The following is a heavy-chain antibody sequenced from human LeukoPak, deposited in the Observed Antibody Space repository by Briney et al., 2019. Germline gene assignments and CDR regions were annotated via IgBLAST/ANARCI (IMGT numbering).Heavy chain of an antibody. CDR1: GGSISSYY. CDR3: ATIVPDWYFDL. V-gene: IGHV4-59*01. CDR2: IYYSGST. Sequence: PSETLSLTCTVSGGSISSYYWSWIRQPPGKGLEWIGYIYYSGSTNYNPSLKSRVTISVDTSKNQFSLKLSSVTAADTAVYYCATIVPDWYFDLWGRGTLVTVSS. J-gene: IGHJ2*01. D-gene: IGHD2-2*01.